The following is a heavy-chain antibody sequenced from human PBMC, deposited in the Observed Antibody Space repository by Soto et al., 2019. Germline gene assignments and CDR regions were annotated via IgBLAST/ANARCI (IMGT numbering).Heavy chain of an antibody. CDR1: GFTFSGSA. Sequence: GGALRLSCAASGFTFSGSAMHWVRQAAGKGLEWVGRIRSKANSYATAYAASVKGRFTISRDDSKNTAYLQMNSLKTEDTAVYYCTRHARTYSSGYPVDYWGQGTLVPVSP. CDR2: IRSKANSYAT. J-gene: IGHJ4*02. CDR3: TRHARTYSSGYPVDY. D-gene: IGHD3-22*01. V-gene: IGHV3-73*01.